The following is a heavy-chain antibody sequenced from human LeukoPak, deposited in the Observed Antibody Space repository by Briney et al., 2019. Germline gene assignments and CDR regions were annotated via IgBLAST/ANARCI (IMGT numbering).Heavy chain of an antibody. Sequence: SETLSLTCAVSGGSLSGYYWSWLRQSPGKGLEWMGDIHHDGRTKYKSSFKSRVTIFLDSSKNEVSLRLSPVTPADTALYFCARDAVPRDDGDTVNDYDLWGQGTMVTVAP. CDR3: ARDAVPRDDGDTVNDYDL. J-gene: IGHJ3*01. CDR1: GGSLSGYY. D-gene: IGHD4-17*01. V-gene: IGHV4-34*01. CDR2: IHHDGRT.